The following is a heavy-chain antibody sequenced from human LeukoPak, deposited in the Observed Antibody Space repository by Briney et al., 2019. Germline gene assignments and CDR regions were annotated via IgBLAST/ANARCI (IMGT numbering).Heavy chain of an antibody. D-gene: IGHD2-15*01. CDR3: ARSTYSSGGTCYSALVY. CDR1: GFTFSSYA. J-gene: IGHJ4*02. CDR2: LSGSGGST. Sequence: GGSLRLSCAASGFTFSSYAMTWVRQAPGKGLEWVSVLSGSGGSTYYADSVKGRFTISRDNSKNTLYLQMNSLRAEDTAVYYCARSTYSSGGTCYSALVYWGQGTLVTVSS. V-gene: IGHV3-23*01.